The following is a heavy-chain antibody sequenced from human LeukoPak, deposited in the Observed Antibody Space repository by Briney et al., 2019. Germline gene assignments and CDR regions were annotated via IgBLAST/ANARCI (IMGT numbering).Heavy chain of an antibody. Sequence: GGPLRLSCAASGFPFSSYSMNWVRQAPGKGLEWVSYISSSSSTIYYADSVKGRFTISKDNAKNSLYLQLNSLSAEDPAVYYCSRASYCSGGSCYRIFDYWGQGSLVTVSS. D-gene: IGHD2-15*01. CDR3: SRASYCSGGSCYRIFDY. CDR1: GFPFSSYS. V-gene: IGHV3-48*04. CDR2: ISSSSSTI. J-gene: IGHJ4*02.